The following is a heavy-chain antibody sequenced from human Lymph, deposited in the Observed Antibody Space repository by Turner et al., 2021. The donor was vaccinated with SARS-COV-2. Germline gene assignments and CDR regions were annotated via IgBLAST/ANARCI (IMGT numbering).Heavy chain of an antibody. J-gene: IGHJ5*02. CDR3: ARGGLDAYNGSYYSWFDP. CDR1: GGPLSSYA. Sequence: QVQLVQSGAAAKKPGSSVMVSCTAPGGPLSSYAINWVRQAPGQGLEWMGRIIPILGIANYAQKFQGRVTITADKSTSTAYMELSSLRSEDTAVYYCARGGLDAYNGSYYSWFDPWGQGTLVTVSS. CDR2: IIPILGIA. V-gene: IGHV1-69*04. D-gene: IGHD1-26*01.